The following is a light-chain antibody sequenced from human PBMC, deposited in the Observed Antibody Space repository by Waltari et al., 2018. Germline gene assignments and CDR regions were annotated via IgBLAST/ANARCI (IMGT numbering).Light chain of an antibody. CDR3: FSAADDFWV. J-gene: IGLJ3*02. Sequence: FDLTQPSSVSVSPGQTARITCSADIVTKKYTRWFQQKPGRAPLLLIYQDTERPLGIPERFSGSISGTTITLTITGAQFEDEADYHCFSAADDFWVFGGGTKLTVL. CDR2: QDT. CDR1: IVTKKY. V-gene: IGLV3-27*01.